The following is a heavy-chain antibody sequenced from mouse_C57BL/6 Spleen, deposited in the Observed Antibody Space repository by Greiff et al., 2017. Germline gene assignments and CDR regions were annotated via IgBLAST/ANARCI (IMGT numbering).Heavy chain of an antibody. CDR1: GFTFSSYA. CDR2: ISSGGDYI. Sequence: EVKLQESGEGLVKPGGSLKLSCAASGFTFSSYAMSWVRQTPEKRLEWVAYISSGGDYIYYADTVKGRFTISRDNARNTLYLQMSSLKSEDTAMYYCTRAPGNWYFDVWGTGTTVTVSS. CDR3: TRAPGNWYFDV. V-gene: IGHV5-9-1*02. J-gene: IGHJ1*03.